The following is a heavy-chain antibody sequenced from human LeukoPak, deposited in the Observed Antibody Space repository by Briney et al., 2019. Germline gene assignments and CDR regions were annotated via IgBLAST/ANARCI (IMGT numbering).Heavy chain of an antibody. CDR3: ARHEQWLIRFNH. D-gene: IGHD6-19*01. J-gene: IGHJ4*02. V-gene: IGHV4-34*01. Sequence: ASETLSLTCAVYGGSFSGYYWSWIRQPPGKGLEWIGEINHSGSTNYNPSLKSRVTISVDTSKNQFSLNLRSVTAADTAVYYCARHEQWLIRFNHWGQGTLVTVSS. CDR2: INHSGST. CDR1: GGSFSGYY.